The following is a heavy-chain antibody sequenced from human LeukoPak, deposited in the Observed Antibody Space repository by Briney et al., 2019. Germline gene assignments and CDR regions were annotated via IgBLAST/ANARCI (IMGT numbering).Heavy chain of an antibody. J-gene: IGHJ5*02. Sequence: PSESLSLTCTVAGGSISSDVHYCGWIRQAPGKGLEWIGRLLYSGNSYFIPSLKRRVSLSVDTSKNQFSLNPNSVTAADTAVYYCATTEWTLGELWKNWFDPWGQAAVATVSS. CDR2: LLYSGNS. CDR1: GGSISSDVHY. CDR3: ATTEWTLGELWKNWFDP. V-gene: IGHV4-39*01. D-gene: IGHD3-16*01.